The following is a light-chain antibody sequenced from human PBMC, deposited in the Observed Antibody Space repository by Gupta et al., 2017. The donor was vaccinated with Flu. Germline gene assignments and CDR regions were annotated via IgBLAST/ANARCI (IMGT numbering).Light chain of an antibody. CDR1: CSHIGTDT. CDR2: KND. CDR3: AQWDDSPDRPV. J-gene: IGLJ2*01. V-gene: IGLV1-44*01. Sequence: TSCAATCSHIGTDTVSCYHQYAAAAPKVLFYKNDKRPSGAPARFSGTKSGASAALFINCRQAEDDAIYYSAQWDDSPDRPVFGGGTRLTVL.